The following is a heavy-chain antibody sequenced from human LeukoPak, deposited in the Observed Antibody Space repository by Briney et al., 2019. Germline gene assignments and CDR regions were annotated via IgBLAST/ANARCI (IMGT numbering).Heavy chain of an antibody. CDR2: ISYDGSNK. J-gene: IGHJ4*02. Sequence: PGGSLRLSCAASGFTFSSYAMHWVRQAPGKGLEWVAVISYDGSNKYYADSVKGRFTISRDNSKNTLYLQMNSLRAEDTAVYYCARKYYDYVWGSYHPYFDYWGQGTLVTVSS. V-gene: IGHV3-30-3*01. D-gene: IGHD3-16*02. CDR1: GFTFSSYA. CDR3: ARKYYDYVWGSYHPYFDY.